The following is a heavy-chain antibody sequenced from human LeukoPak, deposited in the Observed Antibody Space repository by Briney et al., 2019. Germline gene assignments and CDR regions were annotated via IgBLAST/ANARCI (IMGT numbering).Heavy chain of an antibody. D-gene: IGHD2-2*01. V-gene: IGHV3-23*01. Sequence: GGSLRLSCAVSGFSLSRNAMCWVRQAPGKGLEWVSATSLNGDSTYYADSVQGRFTISRDTSKNTLFLQMDTLRVEDTATYYCAKEEVPNDYWGQGTLVTVSS. CDR1: GFSLSRNA. J-gene: IGHJ4*02. CDR2: TSLNGDST. CDR3: AKEEVPNDY.